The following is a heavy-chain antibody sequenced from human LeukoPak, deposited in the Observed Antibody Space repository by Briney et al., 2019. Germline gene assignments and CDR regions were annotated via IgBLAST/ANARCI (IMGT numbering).Heavy chain of an antibody. V-gene: IGHV3-30*18. D-gene: IGHD4-17*01. J-gene: IGHJ5*02. CDR2: ISYDGSNK. CDR1: GFTFSSYG. Sequence: GRSLRLSCAASGFTFSSYGMHWVRQAPGKGLEWVAVISYDGSNKYYADSVKGRFTISRDNSKNTLYLQMNSLRAEDTAVYYCAEHTKKDDYGDYWFDPWGQGTLVTVSS. CDR3: AEHTKKDDYGDYWFDP.